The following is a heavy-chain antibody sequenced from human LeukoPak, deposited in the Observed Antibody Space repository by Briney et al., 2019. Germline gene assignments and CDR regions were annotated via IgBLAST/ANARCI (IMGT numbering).Heavy chain of an antibody. CDR1: GFTFNSYG. CDR3: AKASFWSGYYPPFDP. V-gene: IGHV3-30*02. J-gene: IGHJ5*02. Sequence: GGPLRLSCAASGFTFNSYGMHWVRQAPGRGLEWVAFIRYDGSNKYYADSVKGRFTISRDNSKNTLYLQMNSLRAEDTAVYYCAKASFWSGYYPPFDPWGQGTLVTVSS. D-gene: IGHD3-3*01. CDR2: IRYDGSNK.